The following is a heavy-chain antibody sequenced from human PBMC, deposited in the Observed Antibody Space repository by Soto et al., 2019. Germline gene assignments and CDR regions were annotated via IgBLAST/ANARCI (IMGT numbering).Heavy chain of an antibody. V-gene: IGHV3-23*01. CDR3: AGSSGWYRAFDI. Sequence: PGGSLRLSCAASGFTFSTYAMSWVRQAPGKGLEWVSGISGSGGSAYYADSVKGRFTISRDNSKNTLYLQMNSLRAEDTAVYYCAGSSGWYRAFDIWGQGTMVTV. J-gene: IGHJ3*02. D-gene: IGHD6-19*01. CDR1: GFTFSTYA. CDR2: ISGSGGSA.